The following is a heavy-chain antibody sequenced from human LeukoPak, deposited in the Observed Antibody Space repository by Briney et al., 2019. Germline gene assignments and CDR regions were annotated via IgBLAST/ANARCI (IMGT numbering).Heavy chain of an antibody. J-gene: IGHJ3*02. Sequence: GGSLRLSCAASGFTFSSYAMSWVRQAPGKGLEWVSAISGSGGSTYYADSVKGRFTISRDNSKNTLYLQMNSLRAEDTAVYYCAKGPHYYDSRSPAFDIWGQGTMVAVSS. D-gene: IGHD3-22*01. CDR1: GFTFSSYA. CDR2: ISGSGGST. V-gene: IGHV3-23*01. CDR3: AKGPHYYDSRSPAFDI.